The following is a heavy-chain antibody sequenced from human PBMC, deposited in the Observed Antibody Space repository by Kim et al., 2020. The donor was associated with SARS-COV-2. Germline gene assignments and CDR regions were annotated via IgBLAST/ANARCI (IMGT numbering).Heavy chain of an antibody. CDR1: GGSISSTSYH. CDR2: IHYGGNT. J-gene: IGHJ4*02. D-gene: IGHD6-19*01. Sequence: SETLSLTCTVSGGSISSTSYHWSWIRQSPGNGLEWIGSIHYGGNTYYNASLKSRVTISPDTSKNQLSLKLSSVSAADTAIYYCARIRVENTGWTPFDYWGQGTVVTVS. CDR3: ARIRVENTGWTPFDY. V-gene: IGHV4-39*01.